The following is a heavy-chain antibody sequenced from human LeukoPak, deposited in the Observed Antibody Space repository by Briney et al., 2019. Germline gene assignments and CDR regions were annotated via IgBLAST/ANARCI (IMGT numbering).Heavy chain of an antibody. Sequence: GGSLRLSCAASGFTFSSYWMSWVRQAPGEGLEWVANIKQDGSEKYYVDSVKGRFTISRDNAKNSLYLQMNSLRAEDTAVYYCARAVSGSYYITWYYYYYMDVWGKGTTVTVSS. V-gene: IGHV3-7*01. CDR1: GFTFSSYW. J-gene: IGHJ6*03. CDR2: IKQDGSEK. D-gene: IGHD3-10*01. CDR3: ARAVSGSYYITWYYYYYMDV.